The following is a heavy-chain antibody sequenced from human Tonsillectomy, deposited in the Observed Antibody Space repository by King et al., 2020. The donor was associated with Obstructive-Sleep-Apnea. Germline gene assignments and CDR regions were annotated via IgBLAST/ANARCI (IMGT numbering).Heavy chain of an antibody. CDR1: GFSLTTSGMC. D-gene: IGHD6-19*01. J-gene: IGHJ4*02. CDR2: VDWDDEK. Sequence: TLKESGPPLVKPKQTLTLTCTFSGFSLTTSGMCVGWIRQPPGKALEWLALVDWDDEKYYSTSLRTRLTISKDSSKNQVVLTMTNMDPVDTATYFCARVRWAGTSFDYWGQGTLVTASS. V-gene: IGHV2-70*01. CDR3: ARVRWAGTSFDY.